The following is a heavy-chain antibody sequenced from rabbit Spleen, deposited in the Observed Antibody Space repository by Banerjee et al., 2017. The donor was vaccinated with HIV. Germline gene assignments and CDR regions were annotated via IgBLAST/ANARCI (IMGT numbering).Heavy chain of an antibody. CDR2: IAAGSGGTT. Sequence: QSLEESGGDLVKPGASLTLTCTASGFSFISGYYMCWVRQAPGKGLEWIACIAAGSGGTTYDANWAKGRFTISKTSSTTVTLQMTSLTAADTAAYFCARDGYSGGWGIILYYFNLWGPGTLVTVS. CDR1: GFSFISGYY. J-gene: IGHJ4*01. V-gene: IGHV1S40*01. CDR3: ARDGYSGGWGIILYYFNL. D-gene: IGHD4-1*01.